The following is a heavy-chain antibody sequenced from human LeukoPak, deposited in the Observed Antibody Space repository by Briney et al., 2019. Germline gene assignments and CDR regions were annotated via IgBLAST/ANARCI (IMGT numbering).Heavy chain of an antibody. J-gene: IGHJ2*01. CDR2: INPNSGGT. CDR3: ARETYYYDSSGYYFWYFDL. D-gene: IGHD3-22*01. V-gene: IGHV1-2*02. Sequence: GASVKVSCKASGYTFTGYYMHWVRQAPGQGLEWMGWINPNSGGTNYAQKFQGGVTMTRDTSISTAYMELSRLRSDDTAVYYCARETYYYDSSGYYFWYFDLWGRGTLVTVSS. CDR1: GYTFTGYY.